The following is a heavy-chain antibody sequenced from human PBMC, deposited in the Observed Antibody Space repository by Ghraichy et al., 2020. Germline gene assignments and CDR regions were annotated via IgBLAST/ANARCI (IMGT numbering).Heavy chain of an antibody. CDR2: ISSSSKFI. J-gene: IGHJ6*02. V-gene: IGHV3-48*01. Sequence: GGSLRLSCAASGFTFSSYNINWVRQAPGKGLEWISYISSSSKFISYADSVKGRFTISRDNAKNSLYLQMNILRGEDTAVYYCARASRLVRFYYYDAMDVWGQGTTVTVSS. CDR3: ARASRLVRFYYYDAMDV. D-gene: IGHD2/OR15-2a*01. CDR1: GFTFSSYN.